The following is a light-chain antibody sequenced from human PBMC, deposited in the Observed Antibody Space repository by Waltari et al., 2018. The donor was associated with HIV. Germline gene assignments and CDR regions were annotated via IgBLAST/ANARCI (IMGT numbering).Light chain of an antibody. Sequence: SYDLTQPPSVSVSPGQTAEITCSGDELPSQHGHWYQQKPGQAPICMIYNDQERPSGIPELFSGSSSGTTVTLTSSGVQAEDEADYYCQSTDISGTLVVFGGGTKLTVL. CDR2: NDQ. J-gene: IGLJ2*01. V-gene: IGLV3-25*03. CDR3: QSTDISGTLVV. CDR1: ELPSQH.